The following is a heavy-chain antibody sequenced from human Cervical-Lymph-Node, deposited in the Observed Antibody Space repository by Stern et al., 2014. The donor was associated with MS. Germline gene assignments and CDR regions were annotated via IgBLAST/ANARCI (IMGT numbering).Heavy chain of an antibody. CDR2: IYYSGSA. Sequence: QVQLQESGPGLVQPSETLSLTCTVSGVSISSFYWSWIRKSPGKGLEWIGVIYYSGSANYNASLKSRVNLTAETTSNQFFLKTKSAAAVDTAVYYCASSRQVWLPFDYWGQGIQVTVAS. J-gene: IGHJ4*02. D-gene: IGHD3-9*01. CDR3: ASSRQVWLPFDY. V-gene: IGHV4-59*01. CDR1: GVSISSFY.